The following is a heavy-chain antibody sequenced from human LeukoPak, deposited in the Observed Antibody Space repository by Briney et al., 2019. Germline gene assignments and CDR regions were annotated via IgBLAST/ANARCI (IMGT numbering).Heavy chain of an antibody. V-gene: IGHV3-23*01. Sequence: PGGSLRLSCAASGFTFSSYGMSWVRQAPGKGLEWVSAISGSGGSTYYADSVKGRFTISRDNSKNTLYLQMNSLRAEDTAVYYCAKDNSYYGSENFDYWGQGTLVTVSS. D-gene: IGHD3-10*01. CDR3: AKDNSYYGSENFDY. CDR1: GFTFSSYG. J-gene: IGHJ4*02. CDR2: ISGSGGST.